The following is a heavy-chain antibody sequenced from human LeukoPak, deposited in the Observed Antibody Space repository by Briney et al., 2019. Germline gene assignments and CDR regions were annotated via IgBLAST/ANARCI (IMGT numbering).Heavy chain of an antibody. V-gene: IGHV1-18*01. CDR1: GYTFTSYG. CDR2: ISAYNGNT. D-gene: IGHD6-19*01. CDR3: ARGDKQWLSPYCFDY. J-gene: IGHJ4*02. Sequence: GASVKVSCKASGYTFTSYGISWVRQAPGQGLEWMGWISAYNGNTNYAQKLQGRVTMTTDTSTSTAYMELRSLRSDDTAVYYCARGDKQWLSPYCFDYWGQGTLVTVSS.